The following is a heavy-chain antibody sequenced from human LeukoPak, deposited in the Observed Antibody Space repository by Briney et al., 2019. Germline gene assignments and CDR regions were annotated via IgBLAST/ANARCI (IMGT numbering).Heavy chain of an antibody. V-gene: IGHV1-2*02. J-gene: IGHJ3*02. CDR1: GYTFTGYY. CDR3: ARRRMSDGQLVSLDVFDI. CDR2: INPNSGGT. Sequence: ASVKVSCKASGYTFTGYYVHWVRQAPGQGLEWMGWINPNSGGTNQAQKFQGRVTMTRDTSISTAYMELSRLRSDDTAVYYCARRRMSDGQLVSLDVFDIWGQGTMVTVSS. D-gene: IGHD6-13*01.